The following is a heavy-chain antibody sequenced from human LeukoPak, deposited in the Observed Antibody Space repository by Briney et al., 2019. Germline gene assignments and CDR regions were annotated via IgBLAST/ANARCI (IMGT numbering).Heavy chain of an antibody. CDR3: ARETRYYYDSSGYYGGFDY. CDR2: VHCSGST. J-gene: IGHJ4*02. CDR1: GGSISSSSYF. Sequence: SETLSLTCTVSGGSISSSSYFWTWIRQPPGKGLEWIATVHCSGSTYYSPSLKSRVTISVDTSKNQFSLKLSSVTAADTAVYYCARETRYYYDSSGYYGGFDYWGQGTLVTVSS. D-gene: IGHD3-22*01. V-gene: IGHV4-39*07.